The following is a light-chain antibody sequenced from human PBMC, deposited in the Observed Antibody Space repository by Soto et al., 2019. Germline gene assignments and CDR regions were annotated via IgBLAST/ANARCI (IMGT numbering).Light chain of an antibody. J-gene: IGLJ1*01. CDR3: CSYAGSSTLV. CDR1: SSDVGSYNL. Sequence: QSALTQPASVSGSPGQSITISCTGTSSDVGSYNLVSWYQQHPGKAPKLMIYEVSKRPSGVSNRFSGSKSGNTASLTISGVQAEDDADYYCCSYAGSSTLVFGTGTKLTVL. CDR2: EVS. V-gene: IGLV2-23*02.